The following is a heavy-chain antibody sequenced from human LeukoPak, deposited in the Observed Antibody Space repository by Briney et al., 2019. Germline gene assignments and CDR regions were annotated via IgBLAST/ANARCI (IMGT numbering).Heavy chain of an antibody. CDR3: AKDLPSGSIEY. CDR1: GVSFISYG. J-gene: IGHJ4*02. Sequence: GGSLRLSCGASGVSFISYGMHWVRQAPGKGLEWVGVISDAGRSKHYADSVKGRFTISRDNSKDTLYPQMNSLRAEDTAVYYCAKDLPSGSIEYWGQGTLVTVSS. V-gene: IGHV3-30*18. D-gene: IGHD3-10*01. CDR2: ISDAGRSK.